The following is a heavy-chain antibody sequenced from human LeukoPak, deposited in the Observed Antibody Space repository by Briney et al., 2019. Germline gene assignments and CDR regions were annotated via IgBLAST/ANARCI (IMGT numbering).Heavy chain of an antibody. CDR2: ISYDGSNK. D-gene: IGHD2-2*01. CDR3: ASLVYYQLPIDD. J-gene: IGHJ4*02. V-gene: IGHV3-30-3*01. Sequence: GGSLRLSCAASGFTFSSYAMHWVRQAPGKGLEWVAVISYDGSNKYYADSVKGRFTISRDNSKNTLYLQMNSLRAEDTAVYYCASLVYYQLPIDDWGQGTLVTVSS. CDR1: GFTFSSYA.